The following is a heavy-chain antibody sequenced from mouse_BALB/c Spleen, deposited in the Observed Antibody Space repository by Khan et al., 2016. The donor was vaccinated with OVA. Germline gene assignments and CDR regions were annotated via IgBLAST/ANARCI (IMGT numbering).Heavy chain of an antibody. D-gene: IGHD1-1*01. V-gene: IGHV1-69*02. CDR1: GYTFTSYW. CDR3: TRHGSSCGAMDY. CDR2: IYPSDSYT. Sequence: QVQLQQPGAELVRPGASVKLSCKASGYTFTSYWINWVKQRPGQGLEWIGNIYPSDSYTDYNQKFKDKATLTVDKSSRTAYMQLSSPTSEDSAIYYCTRHGSSCGAMDYWGQGTSVTVSS. J-gene: IGHJ4*01.